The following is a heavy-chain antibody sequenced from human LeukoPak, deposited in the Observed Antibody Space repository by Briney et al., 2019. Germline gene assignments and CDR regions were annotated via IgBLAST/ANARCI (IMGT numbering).Heavy chain of an antibody. CDR2: INWNGGST. CDR1: GFTFDDYG. Sequence: GGSLRLSCAASGFTFDDYGMSWVRHAPGKGLEWVSGINWNGGSTGYADSVKGRFTISRDNAKNSLYLRMNSLRAEDTASYYCARDGGSYSDYWGQGTLVTVSS. V-gene: IGHV3-20*04. CDR3: ARDGGSYSDY. J-gene: IGHJ4*02. D-gene: IGHD1-26*01.